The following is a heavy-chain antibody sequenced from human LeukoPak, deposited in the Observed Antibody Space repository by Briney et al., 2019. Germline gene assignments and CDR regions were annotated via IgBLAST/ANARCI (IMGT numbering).Heavy chain of an antibody. D-gene: IGHD3-22*01. CDR1: GYTLSELS. Sequence: GASVKVSCSISGYTLSELSMHWVRQAPGKGLEWMGRFDPEDGEAIYAQKFQGRLTMTEDTSTETAYMELSSLTSEDTAIYYCTADRGYDSSGYYLDYWGQGTLVTVSS. CDR2: FDPEDGEA. V-gene: IGHV1-24*01. J-gene: IGHJ4*02. CDR3: TADRGYDSSGYYLDY.